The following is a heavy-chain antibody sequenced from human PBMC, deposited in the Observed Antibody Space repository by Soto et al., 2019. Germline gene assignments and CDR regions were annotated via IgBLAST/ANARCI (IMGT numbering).Heavy chain of an antibody. V-gene: IGHV3-30-3*01. D-gene: IGHD2-15*01. CDR1: GFTFSSYA. J-gene: IGHJ4*02. CDR2: ISYDGSNK. CDR3: ASIYCSGGSCYSPPNDY. Sequence: PGGSLRLSCAASGFTFSSYAMHWVRQAPCKGLEWVAVISYDGSNKYYADSVKGRFTISRDNSKNTLYLQMNSLRAEDTAVYYCASIYCSGGSCYSPPNDYWGQGTLLTVSS.